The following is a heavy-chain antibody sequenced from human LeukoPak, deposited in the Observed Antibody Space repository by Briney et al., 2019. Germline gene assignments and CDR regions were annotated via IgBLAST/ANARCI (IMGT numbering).Heavy chain of an antibody. D-gene: IGHD4-23*01. V-gene: IGHV1-69*13. CDR2: IIPIFGTA. CDR1: GGTFSSYA. CDR3: ARDPYGGNTFDY. Sequence: SVTVSCKASGGTFSSYAISWVRQAPGQGLEWMGGIIPIFGTANYAQKFQGRVTITADESTSTAYMELSSLRSEDTAVYYCARDPYGGNTFDYWGQGTLVTVSS. J-gene: IGHJ4*02.